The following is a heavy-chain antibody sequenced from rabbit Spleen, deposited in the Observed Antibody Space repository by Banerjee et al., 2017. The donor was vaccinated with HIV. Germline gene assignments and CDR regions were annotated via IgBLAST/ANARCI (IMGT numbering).Heavy chain of an antibody. V-gene: IGHV1S40*01. D-gene: IGHD1-1*01. CDR3: ARDLVGVIGWNFNL. Sequence: QSLEESGGGLVKPGASLTLTCKASGFSFSSGYDMCWVRQAPGKGLEWVACAYAGSSGNTYSATWAKGRFTVSRTSSTTVTLRMTSLTAADTATYFCARDLVGVIGWNFNLWGQGTLVTVS. J-gene: IGHJ4*01. CDR2: AYAGSSGNT. CDR1: GFSFSSGYD.